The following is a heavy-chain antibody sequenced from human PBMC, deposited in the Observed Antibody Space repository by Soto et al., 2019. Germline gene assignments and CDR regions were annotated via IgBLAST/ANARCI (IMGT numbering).Heavy chain of an antibody. CDR2: IGTAGDA. CDR3: AFITGVLDY. D-gene: IGHD3-10*01. J-gene: IGHJ4*02. CDR1: GFTFSSYD. Sequence: EVQLVESGGGLVQPGGSLRLSCAASGFTFSSYDMHWVRQVTGKGLEWVSAIGTAGDAYYPNSVKGRFTISRENAKNSLYLQMNSLRAGDTAVCARAFITGVLDYWGQGTLVTVSS. V-gene: IGHV3-13*04.